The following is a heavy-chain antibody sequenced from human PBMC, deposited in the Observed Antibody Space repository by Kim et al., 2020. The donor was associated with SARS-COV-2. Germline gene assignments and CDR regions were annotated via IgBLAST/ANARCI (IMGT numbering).Heavy chain of an antibody. CDR2: IYYSGST. J-gene: IGHJ4*02. CDR1: GGSISSGGYY. V-gene: IGHV4-31*03. CDR3: ARVGSGKWFGELLHIDY. Sequence: SETLSLTCTVPGGSISSGGYYWSWIRQHPGKGLEWIGYIYYSGSTYYNPSLKSRVTISVDTSKNQFSLKLSSVTAADTAVYYCARVGSGKWFGELLHIDYWGQGTLVTVSS. D-gene: IGHD3-10*01.